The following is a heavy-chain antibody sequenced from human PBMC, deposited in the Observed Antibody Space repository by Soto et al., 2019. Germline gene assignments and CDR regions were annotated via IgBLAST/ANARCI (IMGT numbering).Heavy chain of an antibody. CDR1: GFTFSNHG. Sequence: QVQLAESGGGVVQPGGSLRLSCAASGFTFSNHGMHWVRQAPGKGLEWVAVIWYDGSREHYVDSVEGRFTISRDDSKSTLYLQMNSLRVEDTAVYYCARDLSYYSDDCWGQGTLVTVSS. D-gene: IGHD1-26*01. CDR3: ARDLSYYSDDC. CDR2: IWYDGSRE. J-gene: IGHJ4*02. V-gene: IGHV3-33*01.